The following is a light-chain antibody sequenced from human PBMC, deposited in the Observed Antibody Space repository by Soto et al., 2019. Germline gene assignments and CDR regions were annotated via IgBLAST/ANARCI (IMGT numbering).Light chain of an antibody. CDR1: QSVSSY. J-gene: IGKJ4*01. V-gene: IGKV3-11*01. CDR3: QQRSNWPPVT. CDR2: DAS. Sequence: EIVLTQSPATLSLSPGERATLSCRASQSVSSYLAWYQQKPGQAHRLLIYDASNRATGIPARFSGSGSGTDFTRTISSLGPEDFAIYYCQQRSNWPPVTFGGGTKVEIK.